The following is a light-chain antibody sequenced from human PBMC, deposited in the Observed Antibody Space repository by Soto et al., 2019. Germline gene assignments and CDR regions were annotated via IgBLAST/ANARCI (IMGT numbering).Light chain of an antibody. J-gene: IGKJ1*01. V-gene: IGKV3-15*01. CDR2: GAS. CDR3: QQYKNWPRT. CDR1: QSVSGN. Sequence: EIEMTQSPATLSVSPGERATLSCRASQSVSGNLAWYQQKPGKAPRLLIYGASTRATGIPARFSGSGSGTEVNLTISSLQPEDFAVYYCQQYKNWPRTFGQGTKVEIK.